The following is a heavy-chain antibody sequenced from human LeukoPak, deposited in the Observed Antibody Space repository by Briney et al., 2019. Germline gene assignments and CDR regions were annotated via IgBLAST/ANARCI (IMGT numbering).Heavy chain of an antibody. J-gene: IGHJ4*02. CDR1: GYTFTSYD. CDR3: ARDRPYSSSLFDY. CDR2: MNPNSGNT. D-gene: IGHD6-6*01. V-gene: IGHV1-8*01. Sequence: ASVKVSCKASGYTFTSYDINWVRQATGQGLEWMGWMNPNSGNTSYAQKLQGRVTMTRNTSISTAYMELSRLRSDDTAVYYCARDRPYSSSLFDYWGQGTLVTVSS.